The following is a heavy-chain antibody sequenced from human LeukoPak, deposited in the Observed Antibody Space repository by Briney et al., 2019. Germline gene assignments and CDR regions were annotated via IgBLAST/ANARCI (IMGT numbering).Heavy chain of an antibody. CDR3: ARTGSTVAMLYPFDH. Sequence: SETLSLTCTVSGGSIRSYYWSWIRQPPGKGLEWIGYIYYSGSTNYNPSLKSRVSISVDTSKNQFSLKLSSVTAADTAVYYCARTGSTVAMLYPFDHWGQGTLVTVSS. V-gene: IGHV4-59*01. D-gene: IGHD4-17*01. CDR1: GGSIRSYY. CDR2: IYYSGST. J-gene: IGHJ4*02.